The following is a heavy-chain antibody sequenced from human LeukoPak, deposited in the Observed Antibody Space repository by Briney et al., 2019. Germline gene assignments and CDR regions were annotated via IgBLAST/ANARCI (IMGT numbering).Heavy chain of an antibody. V-gene: IGHV3-23*01. CDR2: ISGSDGST. Sequence: GGSLRLSCAASGFTFSSYAMSWVRQAPGKGLEWVSGISGSDGSTYYADSVKGRLTISRDNSKNTLYLQMNSLRAADTAVYYCAKVIWGIHDAFDIWGQGTMVTVSS. J-gene: IGHJ3*02. CDR1: GFTFSSYA. D-gene: IGHD7-27*01. CDR3: AKVIWGIHDAFDI.